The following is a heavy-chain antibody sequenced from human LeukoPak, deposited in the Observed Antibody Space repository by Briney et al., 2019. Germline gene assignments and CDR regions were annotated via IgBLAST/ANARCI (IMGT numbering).Heavy chain of an antibody. Sequence: PSETLSLTCTVSGYSTSISYYWGWIRQPPGKGLEWIGSIYHSGNTYYNPSLKSRLTISIDTSKNQFSLKLRSVTAADTAVYYCARDLGSGTPPGAFWGQGTLVTVSS. CDR2: IYHSGNT. CDR3: ARDLGSGTPPGAF. D-gene: IGHD3-10*01. CDR1: GYSTSISYY. J-gene: IGHJ4*02. V-gene: IGHV4-38-2*02.